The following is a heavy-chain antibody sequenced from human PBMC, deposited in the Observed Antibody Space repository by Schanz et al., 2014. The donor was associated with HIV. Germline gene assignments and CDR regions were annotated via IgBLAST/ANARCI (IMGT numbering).Heavy chain of an antibody. Sequence: EEQLLESGGGLVQPGGSLRLSCAASGFTFSGHLMHWVRRAPGKGLEGVSGISGSGGTTYYADSVKGRFTISRDNSKNTLYLQMTTLRTEDTAVYYCAKPEYDSRGNSQSHFDSWGQGTLVSVSS. J-gene: IGHJ4*02. V-gene: IGHV3-23*01. CDR2: ISGSGGTT. CDR1: GFTFSGHL. CDR3: AKPEYDSRGNSQSHFDS. D-gene: IGHD3-22*01.